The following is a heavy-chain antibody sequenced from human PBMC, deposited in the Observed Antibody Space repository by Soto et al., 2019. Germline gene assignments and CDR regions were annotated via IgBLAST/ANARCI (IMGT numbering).Heavy chain of an antibody. J-gene: IGHJ5*02. CDR2: MNPGSGDT. V-gene: IGHV1-8*01. D-gene: IGHD3-16*01. CDR3: ARMATFGSLNWFDP. Sequence: ASVKVSCKASGYIFTNNDVSWVRQATGQGLEWMGWMNPGSGDTGYAQKFQGRVTMTRDISIATAYMELSSLRSDDTAIYYCARMATFGSLNWFDPWGQGTLVTVSS. CDR1: GYIFTNND.